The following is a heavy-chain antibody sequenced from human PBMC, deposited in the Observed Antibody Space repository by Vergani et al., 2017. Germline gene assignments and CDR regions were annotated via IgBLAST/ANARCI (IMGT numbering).Heavy chain of an antibody. D-gene: IGHD6-13*01. J-gene: IGHJ6*02. CDR3: ARLPHGSRFTYSSSWYPAGDYYYYGMDV. CDR2: INTGNGNT. V-gene: IGHV1-3*04. CDR1: GYTFTSYA. Sequence: QVQLVQSGAEVKKPGASVKVSCKASGYTFTSYAMHWVRQAPGQRLEWMGWINTGNGNTKYSQQFQGRVTITRDTSASTAYMELSSLRFEDTAVYYCARLPHGSRFTYSSSWYPAGDYYYYGMDVWGQGTTVTVSS.